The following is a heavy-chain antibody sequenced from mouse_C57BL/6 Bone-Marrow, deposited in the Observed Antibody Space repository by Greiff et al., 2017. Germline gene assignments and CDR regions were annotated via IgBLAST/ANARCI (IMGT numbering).Heavy chain of an antibody. CDR2: IHPNSGST. V-gene: IGHV1-64*01. CDR1: GYTFTSYW. J-gene: IGHJ4*01. Sequence: QVQLQQPGAELVKPGASVKLSCKASGYTFTSYWMHWVKQRPGQGLAWIGMIHPNSGSTNYNEKFKSKATLTVDKSSSTAYMQLSSLTSEDSAVYYCARDYDSFYAMDYWGQGTSVTVSS. D-gene: IGHD1-1*01. CDR3: ARDYDSFYAMDY.